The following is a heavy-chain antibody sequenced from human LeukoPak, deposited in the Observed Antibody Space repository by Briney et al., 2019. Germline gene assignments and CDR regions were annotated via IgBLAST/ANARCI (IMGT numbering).Heavy chain of an antibody. CDR1: GGSISSYY. D-gene: IGHD5-18*01. V-gene: IGHV4-59*01. Sequence: SETPSLTCTVSGGSISSYYWSWIRQPPGKGLEWIGYIYYSGSTNYNPSLKSRVTISVDTSKNQFSLKLSSVTAADTAVYYCARGEYSYANYWYFDLWGRGTLVTVSS. J-gene: IGHJ2*01. CDR3: ARGEYSYANYWYFDL. CDR2: IYYSGST.